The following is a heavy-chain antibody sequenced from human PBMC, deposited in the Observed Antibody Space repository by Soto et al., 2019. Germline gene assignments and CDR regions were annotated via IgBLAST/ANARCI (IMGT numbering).Heavy chain of an antibody. Sequence: EVQLLESGGGLVQPGGSLRLSCAASGFTFSSYAMSWVRQAPGKGLEWVSAISGSGGSKYYADSVKGRFTIARDNSKNTLYLQMNSLRAEDTAVYYCAIAGDEYSYGSGGFNYWGQGTLVTVSS. CDR1: GFTFSSYA. J-gene: IGHJ4*02. D-gene: IGHD5-18*01. CDR3: AIAGDEYSYGSGGFNY. V-gene: IGHV3-23*01. CDR2: ISGSGGSK.